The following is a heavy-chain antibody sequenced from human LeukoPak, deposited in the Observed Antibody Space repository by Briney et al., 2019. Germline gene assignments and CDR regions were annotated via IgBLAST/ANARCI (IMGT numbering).Heavy chain of an antibody. D-gene: IGHD2-2*01. Sequence: PGGSLRLSCAASGFTFSSYAMSWVRQAPGKGLEWVSTISDGGGSTYYADSVKGRFTISRDNSKNTLYLQMNSLRAEDTAVYYCAKDQGPVVPAVPDYWGQGTLVTVSS. V-gene: IGHV3-23*01. CDR3: AKDQGPVVPAVPDY. J-gene: IGHJ4*02. CDR2: ISDGGGST. CDR1: GFTFSSYA.